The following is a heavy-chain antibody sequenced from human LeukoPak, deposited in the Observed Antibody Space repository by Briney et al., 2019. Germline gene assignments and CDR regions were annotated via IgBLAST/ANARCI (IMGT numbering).Heavy chain of an antibody. CDR2: IWYDGSNK. Sequence: PGGSLRLSCAASGFTFGSYGMHWVRQAPGKGLEWVAVIWYDGSNKYYADSVKGRFTISRDNSKNTLYLQMNSLRAEDTAVYYCARARLDYGGFDIWGQGTMVTVSS. CDR3: ARARLDYGGFDI. CDR1: GFTFGSYG. J-gene: IGHJ3*02. D-gene: IGHD4-23*01. V-gene: IGHV3-33*01.